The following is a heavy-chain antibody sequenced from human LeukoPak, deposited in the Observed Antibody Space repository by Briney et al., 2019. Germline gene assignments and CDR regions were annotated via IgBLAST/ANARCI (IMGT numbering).Heavy chain of an antibody. D-gene: IGHD3-10*01. Sequence: ASVKVSCKASGYTFTSHGISWVRQAPGQGPEWMGWISPNNGDTNNAQNFQGRVTMTTDTSTSTAYMELRSLRSDDTAVYYCARMVGGFSDVHFDHWGPGTLVNGPS. CDR3: ARMVGGFSDVHFDH. CDR2: ISPNNGDT. J-gene: IGHJ4*02. V-gene: IGHV1-18*04. CDR1: GYTFTSHG.